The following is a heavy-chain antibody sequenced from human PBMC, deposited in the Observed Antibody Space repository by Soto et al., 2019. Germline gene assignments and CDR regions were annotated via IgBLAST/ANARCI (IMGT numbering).Heavy chain of an antibody. CDR1: GFTFTDYY. CDR2: ISGGGRTI. D-gene: IGHD3-10*01. V-gene: IGHV3-11*01. Sequence: QVQLVESGGGLVKPGGSLRLSCAASGFTFTDYYMNWIRQAPGKGLEWVSYISGGGRTIYCADSVKGRFTISRDNARSSLFLQMNSLSAEDTAVYYCARDSQGTIDYWGQGTLVTVSS. CDR3: ARDSQGTIDY. J-gene: IGHJ4*02.